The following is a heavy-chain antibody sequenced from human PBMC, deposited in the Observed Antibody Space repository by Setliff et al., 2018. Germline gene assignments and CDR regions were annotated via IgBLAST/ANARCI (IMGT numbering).Heavy chain of an antibody. V-gene: IGHV4-4*08. CDR2: IDHSGGT. J-gene: IGHJ5*02. D-gene: IGHD3-3*01. CDR3: ARDFRRISIYGVDENEKGFDP. Sequence: SETLSLTCTVSGGSLSSFYWSWIRQSPGRGLDWIGYIDHSGGTSYNPSFESRVTMTRVTSASTAYMELSGLRSEDTAVYYCARDFRRISIYGVDENEKGFDPWGQGTLVTVSS. CDR1: GGSLSSFY.